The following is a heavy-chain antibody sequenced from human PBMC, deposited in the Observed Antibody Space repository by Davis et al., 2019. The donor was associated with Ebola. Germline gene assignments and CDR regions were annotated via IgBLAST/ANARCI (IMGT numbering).Heavy chain of an antibody. D-gene: IGHD3-22*01. CDR2: IYYSGST. CDR3: ASLRQTYDSSGYSQPFDY. Sequence: MPSETLSLTCTVSGDSISSSSYYWGWIRQPPGKGLEWIGSIYYSGSTYYNPSLKSRVTISVDPSKNQFSLKLKSMTAADTAVYFCASLRQTYDSSGYSQPFDYWGQGSLVTVSS. CDR1: GDSISSSSYY. J-gene: IGHJ4*02. V-gene: IGHV4-39*01.